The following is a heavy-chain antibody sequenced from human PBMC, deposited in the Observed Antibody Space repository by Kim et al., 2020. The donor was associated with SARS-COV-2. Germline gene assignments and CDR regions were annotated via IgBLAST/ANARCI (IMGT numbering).Heavy chain of an antibody. J-gene: IGHJ4*02. Sequence: CQGRVTITRDTSASTAYMELSSLRSEDTAVYYCARVKSGIVATIPYFDYWGQGTLVTVSS. CDR3: ARVKSGIVATIPYFDY. V-gene: IGHV1-3*01. D-gene: IGHD5-12*01.